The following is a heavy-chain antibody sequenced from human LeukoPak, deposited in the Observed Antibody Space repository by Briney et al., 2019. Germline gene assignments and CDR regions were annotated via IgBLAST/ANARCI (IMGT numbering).Heavy chain of an antibody. CDR3: AREYSAFDY. D-gene: IGHD5-12*01. CDR1: GDPITTSSDY. V-gene: IGHV4-61*08. J-gene: IGHJ4*02. Sequence: SETLSLTCTVSGDPITTSSDYKWTWIRQTPRKGLEWIGYIYYSGSTNYNPSLQSRVTISVGTSNNQFSLRLTSVTAADTAVYYCAREYSAFDYWGQGALVTVSS. CDR2: IYYSGST.